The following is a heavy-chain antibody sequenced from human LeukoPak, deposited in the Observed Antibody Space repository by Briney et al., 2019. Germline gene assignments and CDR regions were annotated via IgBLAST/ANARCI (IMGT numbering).Heavy chain of an antibody. CDR2: ISAYNGNT. V-gene: IGHV1-18*01. D-gene: IGHD3-22*01. CDR1: GYTFTSYG. J-gene: IGHJ4*02. CDR3: ARVGHYYDSSGYQPFDY. Sequence: ASVKVSCKASGYTFTSYGISWVPQAPGQGLEWMGWISAYNGNTNYAQKLQGRVTMTTDTSTSTAYMELRSLRSDDTAVYYCARVGHYYDSSGYQPFDYWGQGTLVTVSS.